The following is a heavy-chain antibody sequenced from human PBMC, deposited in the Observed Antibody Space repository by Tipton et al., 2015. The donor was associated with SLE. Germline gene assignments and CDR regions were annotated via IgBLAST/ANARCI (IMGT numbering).Heavy chain of an antibody. Sequence: TLSLTCTVSGGSISSGGHYWSWIRQHPGKGLEWVGYISHSGTTYYNPSLESRVTMSVDTSKNQFSLRVTSVTAADTAVYYCARDGPDTSGYYLDYWGQGILVTVSS. J-gene: IGHJ4*02. CDR1: GGSISSGGHY. CDR2: ISHSGTT. CDR3: ARDGPDTSGYYLDY. D-gene: IGHD3-22*01. V-gene: IGHV4-31*03.